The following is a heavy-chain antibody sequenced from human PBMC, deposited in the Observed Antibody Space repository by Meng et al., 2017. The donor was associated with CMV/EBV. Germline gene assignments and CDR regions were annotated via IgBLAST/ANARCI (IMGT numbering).Heavy chain of an antibody. V-gene: IGHV1-69*05. Sequence: SVKVSCKASGGNFSSYAISWVRQAPGQGLEWMGGIIPIFGTANYAQKFQGRVTITTDESTSTAYMELSSLRSEDTAVYYCARDRRGSYSYYYGMDVWGQGTTVTVSS. J-gene: IGHJ6*02. CDR1: GGNFSSYA. CDR3: ARDRRGSYSYYYGMDV. D-gene: IGHD1-26*01. CDR2: IIPIFGTA.